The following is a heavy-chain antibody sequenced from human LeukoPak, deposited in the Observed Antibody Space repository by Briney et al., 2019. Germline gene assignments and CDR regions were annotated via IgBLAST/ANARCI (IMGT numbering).Heavy chain of an antibody. CDR3: AREGTTPLDY. J-gene: IGHJ4*02. V-gene: IGHV1-69*13. CDR2: IVPIFGTA. D-gene: IGHD1-1*01. Sequence: SVKVSCKASGGTFSSYAISWVRQAPGQGLECMGGIVPIFGTANYAQKFHGRVTITAHESTSTAYMELSSLRSEDTAVYYCAREGTTPLDYWGQGTLVTVSS. CDR1: GGTFSSYA.